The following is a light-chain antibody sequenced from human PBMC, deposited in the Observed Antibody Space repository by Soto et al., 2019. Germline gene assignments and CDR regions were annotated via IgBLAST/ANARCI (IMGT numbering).Light chain of an antibody. Sequence: QSALTQPPSASGSPGQSVTISCTGTSSDVGNYNYVSWYQQHPGKAPKLMISEVSKRPSGVPDRFSGSKSGNTASLTGSGLQAEDEADYYCSSYAGSNIYVFGTGTKLTVL. J-gene: IGLJ1*01. CDR1: SSDVGNYNY. CDR2: EVS. V-gene: IGLV2-8*01. CDR3: SSYAGSNIYV.